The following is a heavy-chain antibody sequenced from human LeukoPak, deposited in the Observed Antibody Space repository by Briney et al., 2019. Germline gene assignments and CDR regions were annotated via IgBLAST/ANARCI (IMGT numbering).Heavy chain of an antibody. J-gene: IGHJ5*02. Sequence: GGSLRLSCAASGFTFSSYSMNWVRQAPGKGLEWVSSISSSSNYIYYADSVKGRFTISRDNSKNTLYLQMNSLRAEDTAVYYCARGSGRQRNNWFDPWGQGTLVTVSS. D-gene: IGHD6-25*01. V-gene: IGHV3-21*01. CDR3: ARGSGRQRNNWFDP. CDR2: ISSSSNYI. CDR1: GFTFSSYS.